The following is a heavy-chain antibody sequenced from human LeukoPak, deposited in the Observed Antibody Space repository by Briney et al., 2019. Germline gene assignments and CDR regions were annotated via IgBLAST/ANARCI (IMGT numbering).Heavy chain of an antibody. V-gene: IGHV3-48*03. D-gene: IGHD3-10*01. CDR1: GFTLSSYE. CDR2: ISRTGNSI. Sequence: GGSLRLSCAASGFTLSSYEMNWVRLAPGKGLEWISYISRTGNSIYYADSVKGRFTISRDNAKSSLYLQMNSLRAEDTAVYYCARDSPGALDYWGQGTLVTVSS. CDR3: ARDSPGALDY. J-gene: IGHJ4*02.